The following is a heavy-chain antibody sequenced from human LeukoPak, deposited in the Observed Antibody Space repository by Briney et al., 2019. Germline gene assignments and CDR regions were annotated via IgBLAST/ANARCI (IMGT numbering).Heavy chain of an antibody. J-gene: IGHJ6*02. CDR1: GFTFSSYA. CDR2: ISGSGGST. D-gene: IGHD4-17*01. CDR3: AKDHPTVTSYYYYYGKDV. V-gene: IGHV3-23*01. Sequence: GGSLRLSCAASGFTFSSYAMSWVRQAPGKGLEWVSAISGSGGSTYYADSVKGRFTISRDNSKNTLYLQMNSLRAEDTAVYYCAKDHPTVTSYYYYYGKDVWGQGTTVTVSS.